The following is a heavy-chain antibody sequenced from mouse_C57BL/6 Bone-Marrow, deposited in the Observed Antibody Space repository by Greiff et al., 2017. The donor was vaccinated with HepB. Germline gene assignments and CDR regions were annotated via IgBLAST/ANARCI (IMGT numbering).Heavy chain of an antibody. CDR1: GFSLSTSGMG. Sequence: QVTLKVCGPGILQSSQTLSLTCSFSGFSLSTSGMGVSWIRQPSGKGLEWLAHIYWDDDKRYNPSLKSRLTISKDTSRNQVFLKITSVDTADTATYYCASYYYGSSSLYAMDYWGQGTSVTVSS. J-gene: IGHJ4*01. D-gene: IGHD1-1*01. V-gene: IGHV8-12*01. CDR2: IYWDDDK. CDR3: ASYYYGSSSLYAMDY.